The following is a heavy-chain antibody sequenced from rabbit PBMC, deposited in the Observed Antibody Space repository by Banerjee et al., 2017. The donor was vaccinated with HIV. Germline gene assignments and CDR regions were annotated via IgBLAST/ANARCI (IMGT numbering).Heavy chain of an antibody. V-gene: IGHV1S45*01. CDR1: GFSFSSSQW. J-gene: IGHJ6*01. D-gene: IGHD6-1*01. Sequence: QEQLEESGGDLVKPGASLTLTCTASGFSFSSSQWICWVRQAPGKGLEWIACIDAGSSDSTYYASWAKGRLTISRTSSTTVTLQMTSLTAADTATYFCARDPAGYNGYDYVPYGMDLWGPGTLVTVS. CDR2: IDAGSSDST. CDR3: ARDPAGYNGYDYVPYGMDL.